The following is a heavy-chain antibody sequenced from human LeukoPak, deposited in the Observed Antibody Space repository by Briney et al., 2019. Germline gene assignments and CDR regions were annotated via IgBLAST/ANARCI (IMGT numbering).Heavy chain of an antibody. J-gene: IGHJ4*02. CDR3: VRVGAGWSATYYFDY. CDR1: GYSITTGYY. V-gene: IGHV4-38-2*01. CDR2: IYYTGST. D-gene: IGHD3-3*01. Sequence: KPSETLSLPCAVSGYSITTGYYWGWIRQPPGKGLEWIGTIYYTGSTHYNPSLESRATISLDPSKSQFSLTLTSVTAADTAVYFCVRVGAGWSATYYFDYWGQGTLVTVFS.